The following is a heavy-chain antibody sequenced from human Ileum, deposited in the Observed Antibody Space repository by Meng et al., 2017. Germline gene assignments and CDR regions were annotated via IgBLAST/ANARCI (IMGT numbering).Heavy chain of an antibody. V-gene: IGHV1-18*01. CDR2: ISPYNGDT. J-gene: IGHJ4*02. Sequence: ASVKVSCKASGYTFTNHIITWVRQAPGQGLEWMAWISPYNGDTHYAQKFQDRVTMTTDTSTRTAYMDLRNLISDDTAIYYCARVLGSGSYYRYYFDYWGQGKMVTVSS. CDR1: GYTFTNHI. D-gene: IGHD3-10*01. CDR3: ARVLGSGSYYRYYFDY.